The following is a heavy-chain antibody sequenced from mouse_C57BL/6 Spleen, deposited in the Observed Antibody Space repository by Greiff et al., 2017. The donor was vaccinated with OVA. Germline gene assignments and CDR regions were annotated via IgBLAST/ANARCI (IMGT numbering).Heavy chain of an antibody. D-gene: IGHD2-10*01. Sequence: QVQLQQSGPELVKPGASVKLSCKASGYTFTSYDINWVKQRPGQGLEWIGWIYPGDGSTKYNEKFKGKATLTVDTYSSTAYMELHSLTSEDSAVYCCARLGDAYWAYWGQGTLVTVSA. CDR3: ARLGDAYWAY. V-gene: IGHV1-85*01. CDR2: IYPGDGST. J-gene: IGHJ3*01. CDR1: GYTFTSYD.